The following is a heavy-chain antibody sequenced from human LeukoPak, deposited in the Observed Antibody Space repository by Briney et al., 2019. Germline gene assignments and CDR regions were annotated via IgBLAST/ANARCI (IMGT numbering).Heavy chain of an antibody. CDR2: INPSGGTT. CDR1: GYTFTSYL. J-gene: IGHJ4*02. D-gene: IGHD2-15*01. CDR3: ARRGYCTGDSCYSGGFDY. Sequence: RASVKVSCKASGYTFTSYLIHWVRQAPGQGPEWMGIINPSGGTTTYAQKIRGRVTMTRDTSTSTVYMELSSLKSEDTAVNYCARRGYCTGDSCYSGGFDYWGQGTLVTVSS. V-gene: IGHV1-46*01.